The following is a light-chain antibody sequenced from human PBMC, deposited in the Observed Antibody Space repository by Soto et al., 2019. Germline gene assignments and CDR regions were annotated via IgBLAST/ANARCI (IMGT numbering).Light chain of an antibody. CDR3: QQYGSSLGVT. J-gene: IGKJ4*01. CDR2: GAS. Sequence: EIVLTQSPGTLSLSPGERATLSCRASQSVSSSYLAWYQQKPGLAPRLLIYGASSRATGIPDRFSGSGSGTDFTLTISRLEPEDFAVYYCQQYGSSLGVTFGGGTKVDIK. V-gene: IGKV3-20*01. CDR1: QSVSSSY.